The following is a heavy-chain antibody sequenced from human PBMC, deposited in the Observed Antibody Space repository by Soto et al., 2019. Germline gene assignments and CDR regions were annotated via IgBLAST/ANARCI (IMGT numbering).Heavy chain of an antibody. V-gene: IGHV3-23*01. Sequence: GGSLRLSCAASGFTFNNYAMRWVRQPPGKGLDYVSAISSSGDATYYADSVKGRFTISRDDSKNTLYLQMNSLRVEDTAVYYCSIRCTSTSCTNRGEEYWGQGTLVTVSS. J-gene: IGHJ4*02. CDR3: SIRCTSTSCTNRGEEY. CDR1: GFTFNNYA. D-gene: IGHD2-2*01. CDR2: ISSSGDAT.